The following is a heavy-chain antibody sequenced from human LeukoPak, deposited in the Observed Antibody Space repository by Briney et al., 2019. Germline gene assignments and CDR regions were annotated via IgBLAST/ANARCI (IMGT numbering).Heavy chain of an antibody. CDR3: ARADYGDYYSPFDP. Sequence: ASVKVSCKASGYTFTSYGISWVRQAPGQGLEWMGWISAYNGNTNYAQKLQGRVTMTTDTSTSTAYMELRSLRSDDTAVYYCARADYGDYYSPFDPWGQGTLVTVSS. CDR1: GYTFTSYG. D-gene: IGHD4-17*01. CDR2: ISAYNGNT. J-gene: IGHJ5*02. V-gene: IGHV1-18*01.